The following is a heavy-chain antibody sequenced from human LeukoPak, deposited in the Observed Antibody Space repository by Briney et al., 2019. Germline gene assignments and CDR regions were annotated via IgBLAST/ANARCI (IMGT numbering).Heavy chain of an antibody. CDR2: IYSGGNT. CDR1: GFTFSSNY. V-gene: IGHV3-53*01. J-gene: IGHJ4*02. Sequence: GXXRLSXAASGFTFSSNYMSWVRQAPGKGLEWVSVIYSGGNTYYSDSVKGRFTISRDNSKNTLYLQMNSLRAEDTAVYYCARESSSEYYFDYWGQGTLVTVSS. D-gene: IGHD6-13*01. CDR3: ARESSSEYYFDY.